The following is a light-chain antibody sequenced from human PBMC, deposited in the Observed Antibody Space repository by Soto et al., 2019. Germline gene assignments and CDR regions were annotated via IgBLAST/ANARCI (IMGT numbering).Light chain of an antibody. J-gene: IGKJ1*01. V-gene: IGKV3-20*01. CDR3: QQYGGSVPCT. CDR1: QTISRTY. CDR2: GAP. Sequence: WTRSPGTMSLSPGERATVSARARQTISRTYLACYQKKPGQAPRLLIYGAPTRGNGMPDRFTGSGSGTDFTLTVGRLEPVDLAVYYCQQYGGSVPCTFRQGTKVQV.